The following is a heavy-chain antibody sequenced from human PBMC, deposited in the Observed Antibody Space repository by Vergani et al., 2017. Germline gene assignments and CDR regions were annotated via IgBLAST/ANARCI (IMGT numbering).Heavy chain of an antibody. D-gene: IGHD1-26*01. CDR1: GFTFSNFW. Sequence: EVQLVESGGGLGQPGGSLRLSCAASGFTFSNFWMSWVRQAPGKGLEWVANINQDGSDKYYVDSLKGRFTISRDNAKNSLYLQMNSLRAEDTAVYYCAKDGSYSGSYHGGLDYWGQGTLVTVSS. CDR2: INQDGSDK. V-gene: IGHV3-7*03. CDR3: AKDGSYSGSYHGGLDY. J-gene: IGHJ4*02.